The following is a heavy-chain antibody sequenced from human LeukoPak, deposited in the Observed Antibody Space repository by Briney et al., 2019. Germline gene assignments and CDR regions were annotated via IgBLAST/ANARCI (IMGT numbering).Heavy chain of an antibody. Sequence: PGGTLRLSCAASGFTFSSYGMSWVRQAPGKGLEWVSTISGSGGYTYYADSVKGRFTISRDNSKNTLYLQMNSLRAEDTAVYYCAKRGSGSRHDNNFDYWGQGTLVTVSS. CDR1: GFTFSSYG. CDR3: AKRGSGSRHDNNFDY. D-gene: IGHD3-10*01. CDR2: ISGSGGYT. V-gene: IGHV3-23*01. J-gene: IGHJ4*02.